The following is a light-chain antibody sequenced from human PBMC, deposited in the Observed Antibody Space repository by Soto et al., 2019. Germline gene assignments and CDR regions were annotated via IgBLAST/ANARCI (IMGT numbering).Light chain of an antibody. Sequence: EIVVTQSPATLSVSPVERATLSCRASQSISTELAWYQQKPGQPPRLLIYSASTRATGVPARFTGSGSGSEFTLTISGLQSEDFAVYYCQQGHNWPLTFVQGTRLEI. J-gene: IGKJ2*01. V-gene: IGKV3-15*01. CDR3: QQGHNWPLT. CDR1: QSISTE. CDR2: SAS.